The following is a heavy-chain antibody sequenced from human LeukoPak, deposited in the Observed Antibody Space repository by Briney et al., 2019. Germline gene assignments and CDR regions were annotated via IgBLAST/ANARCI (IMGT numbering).Heavy chain of an antibody. CDR1: GFTFSNFA. Sequence: GSLRLSCAASGFTFSNFAMSWVRQAPGKGLQWASAISDSGGGTFYADSVKGRFTISRDNSKNTLYLQMNSLRAEDTAVYYCAKVGVGWVAFEYWGQGTLVTVSS. CDR2: ISDSGGGT. V-gene: IGHV3-23*01. J-gene: IGHJ4*02. D-gene: IGHD3-16*01. CDR3: AKVGVGWVAFEY.